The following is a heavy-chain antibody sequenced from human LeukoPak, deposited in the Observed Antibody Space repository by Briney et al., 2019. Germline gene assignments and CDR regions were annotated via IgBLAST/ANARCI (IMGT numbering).Heavy chain of an antibody. CDR1: GGSISSYY. V-gene: IGHV4-4*07. J-gene: IGHJ6*03. Sequence: PSETLSLTCTVSGGSISSYYWNWIRQPAGKGLEWIGLIYTSGSTNYNPSLKSRVTMSIDTPKNQFSLKPTSVTAADTAVYYCARGREERNVVIPVARYYYYMDVWGKGTTVTVSS. CDR2: IYTSGST. D-gene: IGHD2-2*01. CDR3: ARGREERNVVIPVARYYYYMDV.